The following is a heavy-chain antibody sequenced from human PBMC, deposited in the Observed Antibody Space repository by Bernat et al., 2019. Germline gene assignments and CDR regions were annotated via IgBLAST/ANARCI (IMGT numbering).Heavy chain of an antibody. V-gene: IGHV3-74*01. CDR2: INGDGSDI. J-gene: IGHJ4*02. CDR3: ARDPQGWEVPPDY. Sequence: EVQLVESGGGLVQPGGSLRLSCAASGFTFSTYWMHWVRQTPGKGLVWVSRINGDGSDISYADSVKGRFTISRDNAENTLSLQMNSLRAEDTAVYFWARDPQGWEVPPDYWGQGTLVTVSS. D-gene: IGHD1-26*01. CDR1: GFTFSTYW.